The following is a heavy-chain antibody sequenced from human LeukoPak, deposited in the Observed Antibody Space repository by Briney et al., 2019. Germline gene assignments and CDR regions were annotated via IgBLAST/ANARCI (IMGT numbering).Heavy chain of an antibody. CDR3: DYRGY. Sequence: GGSLRLSCAASGFTFISSGMHWVRQAPGKGLEWVAFIQNDGSNRYYADSVKGRFTISRDNSKNTLYLQMNSLRAEDTAVYYCDYRGYWGQGTLVTVSS. J-gene: IGHJ4*02. CDR1: GFTFISSG. D-gene: IGHD1-26*01. CDR2: IQNDGSNR. V-gene: IGHV3-30*02.